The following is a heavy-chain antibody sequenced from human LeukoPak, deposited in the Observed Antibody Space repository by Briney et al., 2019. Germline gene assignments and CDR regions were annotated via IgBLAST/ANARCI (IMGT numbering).Heavy chain of an antibody. CDR1: GGSFSGYY. Sequence: SETLSLTCAVYGGSFSGYYWSWIRQPPGKGLEWIGEINHIGSTKYNPSLKSRVTISIDTSKNQFSLNLNSATAADTAVYYCARGDWRSGYYHLLDYWGQGTLVAVSS. J-gene: IGHJ4*02. CDR3: ARGDWRSGYYHLLDY. V-gene: IGHV4-34*01. CDR2: INHIGST. D-gene: IGHD3-22*01.